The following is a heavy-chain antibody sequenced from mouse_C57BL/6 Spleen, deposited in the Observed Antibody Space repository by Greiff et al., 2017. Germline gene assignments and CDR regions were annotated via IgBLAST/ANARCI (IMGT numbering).Heavy chain of an antibody. J-gene: IGHJ2*01. Sequence: VQLQQSGAELARPGASVKMSCKASGYPFTSYTMHWVKQRPGQGLEWIGYINPSSGYTKYNQKFKDKATLTADKSSSTAYMQLSSLTSEDSAVYYCARGDSNFLFDYWGQGTTLTVSS. CDR3: ARGDSNFLFDY. CDR1: GYPFTSYT. D-gene: IGHD2-5*01. V-gene: IGHV1-4*01. CDR2: INPSSGYT.